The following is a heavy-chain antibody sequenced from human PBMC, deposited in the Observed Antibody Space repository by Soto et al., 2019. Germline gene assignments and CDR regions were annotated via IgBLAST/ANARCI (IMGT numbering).Heavy chain of an antibody. J-gene: IGHJ5*02. Sequence: SETLSLTCTVSGGSISSGGYYWSWIRQHPGKGLEWIGYIYYSGSTYYNPSLKSRVTISVDTSKNQFSLKLSSVTAADTAVYYCAREKDYYNSSGYLNWFDPWGQGTLVTVSS. CDR1: GGSISSGGYY. CDR2: IYYSGST. V-gene: IGHV4-30-4*08. D-gene: IGHD3-22*01. CDR3: AREKDYYNSSGYLNWFDP.